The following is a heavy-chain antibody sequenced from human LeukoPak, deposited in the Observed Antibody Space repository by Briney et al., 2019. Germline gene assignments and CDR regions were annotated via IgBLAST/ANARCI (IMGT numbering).Heavy chain of an antibody. Sequence: GGSLRLSCAASGFTFSSYGMHWVRQAPGKGLEWVAVISYDGSNKYYAGSVKGRFTISRDNSKNTLYLQMNSLRAEDTAVYYCVKDQRMYSSGWSPPGGWYFNLWGRGTRVTVSS. CDR2: ISYDGSNK. V-gene: IGHV3-30*18. CDR3: VKDQRMYSSGWSPPGGWYFNL. CDR1: GFTFSSYG. J-gene: IGHJ2*01. D-gene: IGHD6-19*01.